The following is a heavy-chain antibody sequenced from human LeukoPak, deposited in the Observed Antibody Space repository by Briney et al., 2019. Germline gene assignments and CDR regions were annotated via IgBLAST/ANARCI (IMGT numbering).Heavy chain of an antibody. J-gene: IGHJ5*02. Sequence: ASVKVSCKAFGYTFTSNYMHWVRHAPGQGPEWMGVISPSDGSTTYAQKFHGRVTLTRDMSTSTDYLELSSLRSEDTAVYYCARDNSVRDEAWWFNTWGQGTLVTVSS. D-gene: IGHD5-24*01. CDR2: ISPSDGST. V-gene: IGHV1-46*01. CDR3: ARDNSVRDEAWWFNT. CDR1: GYTFTSNY.